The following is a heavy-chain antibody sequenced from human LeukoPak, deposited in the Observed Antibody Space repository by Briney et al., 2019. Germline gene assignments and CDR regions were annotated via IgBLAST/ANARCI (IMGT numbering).Heavy chain of an antibody. J-gene: IGHJ4*02. Sequence: PGGSLRLSCAASGFTFNSYAMNWVRQAPGQGLEWVSGISGSGGSTDYADSVKGRFTISRDNSKNTVYMQMNSLRAEDTAVYYCAKRSGSSGYYTLFDYWGQGTLVTVSS. CDR1: GFTFNSYA. D-gene: IGHD3-22*01. CDR3: AKRSGSSGYYTLFDY. CDR2: ISGSGGST. V-gene: IGHV3-23*01.